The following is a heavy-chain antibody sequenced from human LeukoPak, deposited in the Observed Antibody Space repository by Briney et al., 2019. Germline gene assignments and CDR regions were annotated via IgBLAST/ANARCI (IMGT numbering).Heavy chain of an antibody. V-gene: IGHV4-61*01. CDR1: GGSVSSGSFY. Sequence: PSETLSLTCTVSGGSVSSGSFYWSWIRQTPGKGLEWIGYIYYTGSTNYNPSLKSRVTISVDTSKNQFSLKLSSVTAADTAVYYCARDTGYCSGGSCYHNYFDFWGQGALATVSS. D-gene: IGHD2-15*01. J-gene: IGHJ4*02. CDR3: ARDTGYCSGGSCYHNYFDF. CDR2: IYYTGST.